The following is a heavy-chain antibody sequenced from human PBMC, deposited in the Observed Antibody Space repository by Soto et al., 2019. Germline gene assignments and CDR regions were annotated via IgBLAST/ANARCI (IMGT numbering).Heavy chain of an antibody. CDR1: GCTFSSYA. D-gene: IGHD3-10*01. V-gene: IGHV3-23*01. CDR3: ARVRGVIIATVDY. J-gene: IGHJ4*02. Sequence: GGSLRLSCAASGCTFSSYAMSWVRQAPGKGLEWVSAISGSGGSTYYADSVKGRFTISRDNSKNTLYLQMNSLRAEDTAVYYCARVRGVIIATVDYWGQGTLVTVSS. CDR2: ISGSGGST.